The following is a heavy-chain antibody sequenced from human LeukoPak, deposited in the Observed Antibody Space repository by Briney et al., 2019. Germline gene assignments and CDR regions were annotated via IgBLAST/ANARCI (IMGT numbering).Heavy chain of an antibody. CDR2: ISNDGGST. J-gene: IGHJ4*02. CDR1: GFIFSSYG. D-gene: IGHD3-22*01. V-gene: IGHV3-23*01. CDR3: AKGSSGYFLDS. Sequence: GGSLRLSCAASGFIFSSYGLTWVRQAPGKGLEWVSCISNDGGSTTYADSVQGRFTISRDNPKNMVFLQMNSLRDEDTVLYYCAKGSSGYFLDSWGQGTLVTVSS.